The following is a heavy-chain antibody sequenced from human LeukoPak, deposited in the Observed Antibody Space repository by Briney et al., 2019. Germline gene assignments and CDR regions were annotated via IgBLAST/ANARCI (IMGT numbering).Heavy chain of an antibody. Sequence: GRSLRLSCAASGFTFDDYAMHWVRQAPGKGLEWVSGISWNSGSIGYADSVMGRFTISRDNAKNSLYLQMNSLRAEDTALYYCAKDEGGSGSYYNGGSYFDYWGQGTLVTVSS. J-gene: IGHJ4*02. CDR2: ISWNSGSI. V-gene: IGHV3-9*01. CDR3: AKDEGGSGSYYNGGSYFDY. D-gene: IGHD3-10*01. CDR1: GFTFDDYA.